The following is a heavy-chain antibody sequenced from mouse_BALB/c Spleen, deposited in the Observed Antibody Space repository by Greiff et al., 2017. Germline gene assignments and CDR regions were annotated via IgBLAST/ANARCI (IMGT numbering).Heavy chain of an antibody. CDR2: INSNGGST. V-gene: IGHV5-6-3*01. J-gene: IGHJ1*01. Sequence: EVHLVESGGGLVQPGGSLKLSCAASGFTFSSYGMSWVRQTPDKRLELVATINSNGGSTYYPDSVKGRFTISRDNAKNTLYLQMSSLKSEDTAMYYCARPNCGSSYWYFDVWGAGTTVTVSS. D-gene: IGHD1-1*01. CDR3: ARPNCGSSYWYFDV. CDR1: GFTFSSYG.